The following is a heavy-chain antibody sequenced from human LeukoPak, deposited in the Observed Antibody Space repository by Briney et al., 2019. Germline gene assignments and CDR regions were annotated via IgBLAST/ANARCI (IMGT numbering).Heavy chain of an antibody. D-gene: IGHD1-1*01. Sequence: GGSLRLSCAASGFTFSSYATSWVRQAPGKGLEWVSAISGSGGSTYYADSVKGRFTISRDNSKNTLYLQMNSLRAEDTAVYYCAKDRVGSQLERPGWFDPWGQGTLVTVSS. CDR1: GFTFSSYA. CDR3: AKDRVGSQLERPGWFDP. V-gene: IGHV3-23*01. J-gene: IGHJ5*02. CDR2: ISGSGGST.